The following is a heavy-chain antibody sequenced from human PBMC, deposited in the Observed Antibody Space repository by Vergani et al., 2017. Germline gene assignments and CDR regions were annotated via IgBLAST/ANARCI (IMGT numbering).Heavy chain of an antibody. D-gene: IGHD6-13*01. CDR3: ARIEGDSSWPYYMDV. CDR1: GFSLSNARMG. J-gene: IGHJ6*03. CDR2: IFSNDEK. V-gene: IGHV2-26*01. Sequence: QITLKESGPTLVKPTQTLTLTCTVSGFSLSNARMGVSWIRQPPGKALEWLAHIFSNDEKSYSTSLKSRLTISKDTSKSQVVLTMTNMDPVDTATYYCARIEGDSSWPYYMDVWGKGTTVTVSS.